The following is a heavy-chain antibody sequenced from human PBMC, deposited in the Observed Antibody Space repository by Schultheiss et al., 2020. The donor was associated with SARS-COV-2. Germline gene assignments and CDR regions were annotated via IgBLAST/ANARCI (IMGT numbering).Heavy chain of an antibody. Sequence: GSLRLSCAASGFTFSSYWMHWVRQAPGKGLVWVSRINSDGSSTSYADSVKGRFTISRDNAKNTLYLQMNSLRAEDTAVYYCARGGGVVVVADYFDYWGQGTLVTVSS. V-gene: IGHV3-74*01. CDR3: ARGGGVVVVADYFDY. D-gene: IGHD2-15*01. CDR1: GFTFSSYW. CDR2: INSDGSST. J-gene: IGHJ4*02.